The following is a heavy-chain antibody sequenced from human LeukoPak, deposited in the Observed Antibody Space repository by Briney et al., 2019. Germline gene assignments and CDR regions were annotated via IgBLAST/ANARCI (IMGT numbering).Heavy chain of an antibody. V-gene: IGHV4-39*01. J-gene: IGHJ4*02. CDR2: IYYSGST. CDR1: GGSISSSSYY. CDR3: ARLLGYCSGGSCYRYFDY. Sequence: NSSETLSLTCTVSGGSISSSSYYWGWIRQPPGKGLEWIGSIYYSGSTYYNPSLKSRVTISVDTSKNQFSLKLSSVTAADTAVYYCARLLGYCSGGSCYRYFDYWGQGTLVTVSS. D-gene: IGHD2-15*01.